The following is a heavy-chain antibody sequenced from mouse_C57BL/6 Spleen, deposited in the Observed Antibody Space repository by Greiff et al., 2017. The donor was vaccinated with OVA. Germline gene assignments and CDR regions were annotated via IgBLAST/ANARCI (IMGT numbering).Heavy chain of an antibody. D-gene: IGHD4-1*01. CDR1: GYTFTDYN. CDR3: AREELGWFAY. J-gene: IGHJ3*01. V-gene: IGHV1-22*01. Sequence: EVKLQESGPELVKPGASVKMSCKASGYTFTDYNMHWVKQSHGKSLEWIGYINPNNGGTSYNQKFKGKATLTVNKSSSTAYMELRSLTSEDSAVYYCAREELGWFAYWGQGTLVTVSA. CDR2: INPNNGGT.